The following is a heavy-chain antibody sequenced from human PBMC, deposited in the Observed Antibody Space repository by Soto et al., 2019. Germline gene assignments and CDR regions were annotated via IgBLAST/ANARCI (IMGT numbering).Heavy chain of an antibody. CDR2: ISYDGSNK. V-gene: IGHV3-30-3*01. CDR1: GFTFSSYA. CDR3: ARDSSSPESYNWFDP. D-gene: IGHD6-6*01. Sequence: QVQLVESGGGVVQPGRSLRLSCAASGFTFSSYAMHWVRQAPGKGLEWVAVISYDGSNKYYADSVKGRFTISIDNSKNTLNLQMNSLRAEDTAVYYCARDSSSPESYNWFDPWGQGTLVTVSS. J-gene: IGHJ5*02.